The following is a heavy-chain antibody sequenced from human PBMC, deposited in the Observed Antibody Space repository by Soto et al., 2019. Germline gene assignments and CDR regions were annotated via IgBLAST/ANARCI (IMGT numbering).Heavy chain of an antibody. CDR2: IYYSGYT. V-gene: IGHV4-39*07. CDR3: ARVSGSYYHVYYFDY. CDR1: GGPISSSSYY. Sequence: SETLSLTCTVSGGPISSSSYYWGWIRQPPGKGLEWIGSIYYSGYTYYNPSLKSRVTISVDTSKNQFSLRLSSVTAADTAVYYCARVSGSYYHVYYFDYWGQGTLVTVSS. D-gene: IGHD1-26*01. J-gene: IGHJ4*02.